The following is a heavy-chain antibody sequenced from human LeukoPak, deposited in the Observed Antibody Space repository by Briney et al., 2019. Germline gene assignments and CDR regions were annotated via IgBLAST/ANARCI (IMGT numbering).Heavy chain of an antibody. CDR3: ASVYDDYYGSGSYYREPLFDP. J-gene: IGHJ5*02. CDR1: GGSISCSSYY. CDR2: IYYSGST. D-gene: IGHD3-10*01. Sequence: SETLSLTCTVSGGSISCSSYYWGWIRQPPGKGLEWIGSIYYSGSTYYNPSLKSRVTISVDTSKNQFSLKLSSVTAADTAVYYCASVYDDYYGSGSYYREPLFDPWGQGTLVTVSS. V-gene: IGHV4-39*01.